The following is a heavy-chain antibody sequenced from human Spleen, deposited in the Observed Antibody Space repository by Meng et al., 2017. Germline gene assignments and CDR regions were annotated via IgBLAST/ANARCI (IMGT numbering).Heavy chain of an antibody. D-gene: IGHD5-12*01. CDR3: AHSVRYSGYDWALFDY. V-gene: IGHV2-5*01. CDR2: IYWNDDK. J-gene: IGHJ4*02. Sequence: QYTFKEAGPTLVKPTKTLTLTCTFSGFSLSTSGVGVGWIRQPPGKALEWLALIYWNDDKRYSPSLKSRLTITKDTSKNQVVLTMTNMDPVDTATYYCAHSVRYSGYDWALFDYWGQGTLVTVSS. CDR1: GFSLSTSGVG.